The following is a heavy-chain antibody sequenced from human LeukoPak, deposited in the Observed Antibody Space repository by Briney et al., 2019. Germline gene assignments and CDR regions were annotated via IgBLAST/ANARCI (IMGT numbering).Heavy chain of an antibody. Sequence: GSLRLSCAASGFTFSSYGMHWVRQPPGKGLEWIGEIYHSGSTNYNPSLKSRVTISVDKSKNQFSLKLSSVTAADTAVYYCARVGGTVAGTSAFDYWGQGTLVTVSS. CDR2: IYHSGST. CDR1: GFTFSSYG. J-gene: IGHJ4*02. D-gene: IGHD6-19*01. CDR3: ARVGGTVAGTSAFDY. V-gene: IGHV4-4*02.